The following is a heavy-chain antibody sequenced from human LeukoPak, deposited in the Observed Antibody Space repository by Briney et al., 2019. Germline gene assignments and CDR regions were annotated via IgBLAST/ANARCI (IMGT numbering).Heavy chain of an antibody. Sequence: GGSLRLSCAVSGFSFCSYALSWVRPAPGEGGEWGSAIIGSVGSTYYADSVKGRFTISRDNSKNTLYLQMNSLRAEDTAVYYCAKETYDSSAYYYGGYDYWGQGTLVTVSS. CDR1: GFSFCSYA. V-gene: IGHV3-23*01. D-gene: IGHD3-22*01. CDR2: IIGSVGST. J-gene: IGHJ4*02. CDR3: AKETYDSSAYYYGGYDY.